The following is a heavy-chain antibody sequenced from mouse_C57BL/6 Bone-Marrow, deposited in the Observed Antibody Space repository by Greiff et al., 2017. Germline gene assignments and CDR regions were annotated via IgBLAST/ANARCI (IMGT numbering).Heavy chain of an antibody. D-gene: IGHD1-1*01. J-gene: IGHJ3*01. CDR1: GYTFTSYT. CDR3: AHYGPGAY. V-gene: IGHV1-4*01. Sequence: QVQLKESGAELARPGASVKMSCKASGYTFTSYTMHWVKQRPGQGLEWIGYINPSSGYTKYNQKFKGKATLTADKSSSTAYMQLSSLTSEDSAVXYCAHYGPGAYWGQGTLVTVSA. CDR2: INPSSGYT.